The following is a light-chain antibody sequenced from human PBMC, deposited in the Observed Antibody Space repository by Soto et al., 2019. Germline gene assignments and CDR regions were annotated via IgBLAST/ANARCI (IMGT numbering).Light chain of an antibody. CDR3: QQYNTYST. CDR2: ATS. CDR1: QYINNW. V-gene: IGKV1-5*01. J-gene: IGKJ1*01. Sequence: DIQMTQSPSTLSASVGDRVTLTCRASQYINNWLAWYQQKPGKVPNLLIYATSSLASWVPSRFSGSGSGTEFTLTISSLQPDDFATYYCQQYNTYSTFGQGTKVEIK.